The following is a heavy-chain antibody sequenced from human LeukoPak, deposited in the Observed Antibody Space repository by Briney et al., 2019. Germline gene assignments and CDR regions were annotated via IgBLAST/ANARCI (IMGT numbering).Heavy chain of an antibody. CDR3: ARGDYGDFDY. J-gene: IGHJ4*02. Sequence: PGGCLRLSCAASGYTFSSYGMSWVRHAPGKGLEWVSGINWNGGSTGYADSVKGRFTISRDNAKNSLYLQMNSLRDEHTVLYYCARGDYGDFDYWGQGTLVTVSS. CDR2: INWNGGST. CDR1: GYTFSSYG. D-gene: IGHD4-17*01. V-gene: IGHV3-20*04.